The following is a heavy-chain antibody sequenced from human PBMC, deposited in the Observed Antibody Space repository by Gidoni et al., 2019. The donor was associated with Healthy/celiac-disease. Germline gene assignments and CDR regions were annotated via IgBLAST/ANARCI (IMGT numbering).Heavy chain of an antibody. CDR3: ARDMGGGYGD. D-gene: IGHD5-12*01. V-gene: IGHV4-31*03. J-gene: IGHJ4*02. CDR1: GGSISSGGYY. CDR2: SYYSGST. Sequence: QVQLQESGPGLVKPSQTLSLHCTVSGGSISSGGYYWSWIRQHPGKGLEWIGYSYYSGSTYYNPSLKSRSTISVDTSKNQFSLKLSSVTAADTAMYYCARDMGGGYGDWGQGTLVTVSS.